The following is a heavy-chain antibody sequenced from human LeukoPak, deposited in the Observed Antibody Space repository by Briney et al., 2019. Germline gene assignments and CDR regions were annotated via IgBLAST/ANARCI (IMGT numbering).Heavy chain of an antibody. Sequence: GGSLRLSCAASGFTFSSYSMNWVRQAPGKGLEWVSSISSSSSYIYYADSVKGRFTISRDNSKNTLYLQMNSLRAEDTAVYYCAKEKRELLFYLDYWGQGTLVTVSS. CDR2: ISSSSSYI. CDR1: GFTFSSYS. V-gene: IGHV3-21*04. D-gene: IGHD1-26*01. CDR3: AKEKRELLFYLDY. J-gene: IGHJ4*02.